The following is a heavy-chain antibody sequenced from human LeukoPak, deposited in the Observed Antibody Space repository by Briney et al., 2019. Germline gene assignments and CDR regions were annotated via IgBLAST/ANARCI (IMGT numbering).Heavy chain of an antibody. CDR3: SRSSSNLLYGIDF. CDR1: GFTVSSYD. D-gene: IGHD4-11*01. CDR2: IYSGGST. J-gene: IGHJ6*02. V-gene: IGHV3-66*01. Sequence: PGGSLRPSCAASGFTVSSYDMTWVRQAPGKGLEWVSVIYSGGSTYYADSVKGRVAISRDNSKNTVFLQMNSVRAEDTAVYNCSRSSSNLLYGIDFWGQGTTVTVSS.